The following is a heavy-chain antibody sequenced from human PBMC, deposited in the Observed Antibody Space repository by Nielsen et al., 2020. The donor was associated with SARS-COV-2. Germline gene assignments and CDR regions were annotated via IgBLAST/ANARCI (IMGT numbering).Heavy chain of an antibody. CDR1: GFTFSSYS. D-gene: IGHD2-2*01. CDR2: ISSSSSTI. J-gene: IGHJ4*02. V-gene: IGHV3-48*01. Sequence: GALKISCAASGFTFSSYSMNWVRQAPGKGLEWVSYISSSSSTIYYADSVKGRFTISRDNAKNSLYLQMNSLRAEDTAVYYCAAERDIVVVPAAMGGVDYWGQGTLVTVSS. CDR3: AAERDIVVVPAAMGGVDY.